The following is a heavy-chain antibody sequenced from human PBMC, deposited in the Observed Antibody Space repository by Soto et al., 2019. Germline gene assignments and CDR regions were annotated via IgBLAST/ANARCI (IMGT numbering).Heavy chain of an antibody. CDR2: ITSSGRT. Sequence: GGSLRLSCVASGITFNTYALTCVRQAPGKGLEWVSGITSSGRTYYADSVKGRFTVSRDNSKNTLYLQMNSLRAEDSAVYFCAADDLVRRVYALDDMDVWGQGTKVTVSS. D-gene: IGHD2-8*01. CDR1: GITFNTYA. J-gene: IGHJ6*02. V-gene: IGHV3-23*01. CDR3: AADDLVRRVYALDDMDV.